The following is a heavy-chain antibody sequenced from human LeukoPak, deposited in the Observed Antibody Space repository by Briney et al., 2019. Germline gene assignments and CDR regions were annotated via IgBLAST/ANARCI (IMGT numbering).Heavy chain of an antibody. J-gene: IGHJ4*02. V-gene: IGHV4-34*01. Sequence: PSETLSLTCAVSGGHFSGHFWTWIRQPPGKGLEWIGEINHRGSTNYNPSLQSRVAISVDTYKNHFSLSLTSVTAADTAVYYCARRAPSMITVGGVVGHFDYWGQGALVIVSS. CDR1: GGHFSGHF. CDR2: INHRGST. D-gene: IGHD3-16*02. CDR3: ARRAPSMITVGGVVGHFDY.